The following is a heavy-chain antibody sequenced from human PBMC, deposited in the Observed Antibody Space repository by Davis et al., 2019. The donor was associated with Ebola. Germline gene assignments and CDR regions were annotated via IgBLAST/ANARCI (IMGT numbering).Heavy chain of an antibody. CDR1: GYTFTDYY. Sequence: ASVKVSCKASGYTFTDYYIHWVRQAPGQGLEWVGWISPNSGGSNSPQKFQGRVTMTRDTSISTTYMELSRLRSDDTAVYYCARGSKYYYYYYMDVWGKGTTVTVSS. CDR3: ARGSKYYYYYYMDV. CDR2: ISPNSGGS. V-gene: IGHV1-2*02. J-gene: IGHJ6*03. D-gene: IGHD2/OR15-2a*01.